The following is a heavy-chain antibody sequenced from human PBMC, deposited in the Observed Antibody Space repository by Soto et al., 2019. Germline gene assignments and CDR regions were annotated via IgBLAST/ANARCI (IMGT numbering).Heavy chain of an antibody. J-gene: IGHJ6*02. CDR1: GFTFSSYG. Sequence: PGGSLRLSCAASGFTFSSYGMDWVRQAPGKGLEWVAVISYDGSNKYYADSVKGRFTISRDNSKNTLYLQMNSLRAEDTAVYYCAKASLSGGPELELGYFGMDVWGQGTTVTV. CDR2: ISYDGSNK. D-gene: IGHD1-7*01. V-gene: IGHV3-30*18. CDR3: AKASLSGGPELELGYFGMDV.